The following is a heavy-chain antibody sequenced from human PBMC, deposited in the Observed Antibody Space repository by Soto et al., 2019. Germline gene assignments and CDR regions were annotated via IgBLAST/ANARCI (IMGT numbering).Heavy chain of an antibody. D-gene: IGHD3-9*01. CDR2: IYYSGST. J-gene: IGHJ3*02. CDR3: ARALILTGYYIHDAFDI. V-gene: IGHV4-59*12. CDR1: GGSISSYY. Sequence: PSETLSLTCTVSGGSISSYYWSWIRQPPGKGLEWIGYIYYSGSTNYNPSLKSRVTISVDRSKNQFSLKLSSVTAADTAVYYCARALILTGYYIHDAFDIWGQGTMVTVSS.